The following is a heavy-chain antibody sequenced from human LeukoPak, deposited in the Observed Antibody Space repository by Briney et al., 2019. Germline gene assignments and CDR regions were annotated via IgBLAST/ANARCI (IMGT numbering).Heavy chain of an antibody. D-gene: IGHD1-7*01. V-gene: IGHV1-69-2*01. J-gene: IGHJ4*02. CDR1: GYTFTSYY. Sequence: ASVKISCKASGYTFTSYYMHWVQQAPGKGLEWMGRVDPEDGETIYAEKFQGRVTITAYTSTDTAYMELSSLISEDTAVYYCARTWNWNYDYWGQGTLVTVSS. CDR3: ARTWNWNYDY. CDR2: VDPEDGET.